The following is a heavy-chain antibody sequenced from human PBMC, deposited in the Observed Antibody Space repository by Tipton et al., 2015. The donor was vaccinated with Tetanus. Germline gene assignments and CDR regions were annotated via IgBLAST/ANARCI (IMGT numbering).Heavy chain of an antibody. Sequence: QSGPEVKKPGASVKVSCKGSGYTFTNYGINWVRQAPGQGLVWMGWDSGYSGNTIYARKVQGRVTMTTDTFTNSAYLELRSLRSDDTAVYFCARLVKQWLVPEDYWGQGALVTVS. CDR1: GYTFTNYG. D-gene: IGHD6-19*01. J-gene: IGHJ4*02. V-gene: IGHV1-18*01. CDR3: ARLVKQWLVPEDY. CDR2: DSGYSGNT.